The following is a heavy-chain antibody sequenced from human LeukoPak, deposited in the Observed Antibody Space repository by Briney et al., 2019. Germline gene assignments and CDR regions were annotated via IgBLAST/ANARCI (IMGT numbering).Heavy chain of an antibody. CDR1: GFTFTSFA. CDR3: AKKRESSPTSFDN. J-gene: IGHJ4*02. Sequence: GRSLTPSRAASGFTFTSFAMSWVRQAPGQGMVWVSAISGSGRDSYYADSVRGRFTIARDNSKNTLYLQMSSLRGEDTALYYCAKKRESSPTSFDNWGQGTLVTVSS. D-gene: IGHD2/OR15-2a*01. CDR2: ISGSGRDS. V-gene: IGHV3-23*01.